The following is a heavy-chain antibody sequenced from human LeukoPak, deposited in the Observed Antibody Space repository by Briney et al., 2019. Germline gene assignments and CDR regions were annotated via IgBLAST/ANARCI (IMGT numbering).Heavy chain of an antibody. CDR3: AREYSSSSDN. V-gene: IGHV1-2*02. CDR1: GYTFTGYY. Sequence: ASVKVSCKASGYTFTGYYMNWVRQAPGQGLEWMGWINPNSGDTNYAQRFQGRVTMTRDTSISTAYMELSRLTSDDAAVYYCAREYSSSSDNWGQGTLVTVSS. CDR2: INPNSGDT. J-gene: IGHJ4*02. D-gene: IGHD6-6*01.